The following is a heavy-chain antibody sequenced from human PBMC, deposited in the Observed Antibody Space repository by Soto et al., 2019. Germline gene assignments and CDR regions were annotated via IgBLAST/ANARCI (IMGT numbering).Heavy chain of an antibody. Sequence: SETLSLTCTVSGGSISSYYWSRIRQPPGKGLEWIGYIYYSGSTNYNPSLKSRVTISVDTSKNQFSLKLSSVTAADTAVYYCALTAAGTGLFDYWGQGTLVTVSS. J-gene: IGHJ4*02. D-gene: IGHD6-13*01. CDR3: ALTAAGTGLFDY. V-gene: IGHV4-59*01. CDR2: IYYSGST. CDR1: GGSISSYY.